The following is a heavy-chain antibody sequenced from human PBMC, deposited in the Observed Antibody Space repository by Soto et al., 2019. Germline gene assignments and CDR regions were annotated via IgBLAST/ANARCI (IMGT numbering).Heavy chain of an antibody. CDR3: ARVRAEWLGTNYYYGMDV. CDR2: IYYSGST. J-gene: IGHJ6*02. V-gene: IGHV4-61*01. CDR1: GGSVSSGSYY. Sequence: PSETLSLTCTVSGGSVSSGSYYWSWIRQPPGKGLEWIGYIYYSGSTNYNPSLKSRVTISVDTSKNQFSLKLSSVTAADTAVYYCARVRAEWLGTNYYYGMDVWGQGTTVSVSS. D-gene: IGHD6-19*01.